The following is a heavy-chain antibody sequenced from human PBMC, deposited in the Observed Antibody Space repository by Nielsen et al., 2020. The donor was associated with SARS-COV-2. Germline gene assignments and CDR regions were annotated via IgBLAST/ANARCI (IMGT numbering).Heavy chain of an antibody. V-gene: IGHV1-46*01. D-gene: IGHD3-3*01. J-gene: IGHJ4*02. CDR2: INPSGGST. CDR3: ASAGFLELHPFDY. Sequence: ASAKVSCKASGHTFTSYYMHWGRQAPGQGLEWMGIINPSGGSTSYAQKCQGRVTMTRDTTTSTVYMELSSLRSEDTAVNYCASAGFLELHPFDYWGQGTLVTVSS. CDR1: GHTFTSYY.